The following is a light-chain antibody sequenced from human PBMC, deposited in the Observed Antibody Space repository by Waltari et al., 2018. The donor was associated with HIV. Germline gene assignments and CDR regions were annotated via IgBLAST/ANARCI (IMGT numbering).Light chain of an antibody. CDR3: CSYVGTSVL. CDR1: SSRIGAYNY. CDR2: DVT. J-gene: IGLJ3*02. V-gene: IGLV2-11*01. Sequence: QSALTQPRSVSGSPGQSVTISCPGPSSRIGAYNYVSWYQQLPGKAPKLIIFDVTKRSSGVPDRCSASRSGNTASLTISGLQPEDEADYYCCSYVGTSVLFGGGTKVTVL.